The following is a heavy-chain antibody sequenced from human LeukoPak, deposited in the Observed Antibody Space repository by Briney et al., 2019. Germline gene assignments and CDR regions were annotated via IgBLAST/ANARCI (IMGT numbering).Heavy chain of an antibody. V-gene: IGHV3-7*03. CDR3: AKGETPYYYDSSGYLY. CDR2: INPDGRTT. CDR1: GFSFSTYW. D-gene: IGHD3-22*01. Sequence: PGGSLRLSCVASGFSFSTYWMNWIRQAPGKGLEWVANINPDGRTTNYVDSVKGRFTISRDNAKNSLYLQMNSLRAEDTALYYCAKGETPYYYDSSGYLYWGQGTLVTVSS. J-gene: IGHJ4*02.